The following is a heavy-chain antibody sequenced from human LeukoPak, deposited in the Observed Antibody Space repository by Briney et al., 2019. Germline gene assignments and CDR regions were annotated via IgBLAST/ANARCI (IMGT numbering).Heavy chain of an antibody. Sequence: SETLSLTCTVSGGSISSYYWSWIRQPPGKGLEWIGYIYYSGSTNYNPSLKSRVTISVDTSKNQFSLKLSSVTAADTAVYYCARGGGYRSSTSCYTEPLDYWGQGTLVTVSS. V-gene: IGHV4-59*01. CDR3: ARGGGYRSSTSCYTEPLDY. CDR1: GGSISSYY. CDR2: IYYSGST. J-gene: IGHJ4*02. D-gene: IGHD2-2*02.